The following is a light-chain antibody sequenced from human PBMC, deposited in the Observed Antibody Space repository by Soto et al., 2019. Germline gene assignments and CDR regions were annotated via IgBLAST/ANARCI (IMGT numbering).Light chain of an antibody. Sequence: EIVLTQSPGTLSLSPGERATLSCRASQSVSSSYLAWYQHKPGQAPRLLIYGASSRATGIPDRFSGSGSGTDFTLTISRLEPGDFVVYYCQQYGSSPHTFGQGTKLEIK. J-gene: IGKJ2*01. V-gene: IGKV3-20*01. CDR3: QQYGSSPHT. CDR2: GAS. CDR1: QSVSSSY.